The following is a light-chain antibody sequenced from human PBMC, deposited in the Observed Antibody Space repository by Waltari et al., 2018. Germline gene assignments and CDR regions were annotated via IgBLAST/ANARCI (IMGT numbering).Light chain of an antibody. CDR3: CSYAGSGSWV. V-gene: IGLV2-23*02. CDR2: EVS. CDR1: SSDIGSYDL. J-gene: IGLJ3*02. Sequence: QSALTQPASVSGSPGQSITISCSGTSSDIGSYDLVSWYQQHPGKAPKFMISEVSERPSGVSNRFSGSKSGNTAYLTISGLQAEDEADYYCCSYAGSGSWVFGGGTKLTVL.